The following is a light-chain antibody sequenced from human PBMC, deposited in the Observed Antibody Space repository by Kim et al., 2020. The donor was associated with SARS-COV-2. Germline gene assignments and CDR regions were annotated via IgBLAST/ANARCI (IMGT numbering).Light chain of an antibody. V-gene: IGKV3-15*01. CDR3: QQYNNWRT. J-gene: IGKJ1*01. CDR1: QSVSSN. Sequence: EIVMKQSPATLSVSPGERATLSCRASQSVSSNLAWYQQKPGQAPRLLIHGASTRATGIPSRFSGSGSGTEFTLTISSLQSEDLAIYYCQQYNNWRTFGQGTKVEIK. CDR2: GAS.